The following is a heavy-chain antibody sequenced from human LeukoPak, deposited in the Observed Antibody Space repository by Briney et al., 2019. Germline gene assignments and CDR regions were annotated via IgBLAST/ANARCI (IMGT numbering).Heavy chain of an antibody. CDR3: ARGDCSGGSCYSFWGTRPVGYFDY. D-gene: IGHD2-15*01. CDR1: GGSISSYY. CDR2: IYYRGST. V-gene: IGHV4-59*08. J-gene: IGHJ4*03. Sequence: PSETLSLTCTVSGGSISSYYWSWIRQPPGKGLEWIGYIYYRGSTNYNPSLKSRVTISVDTSKNQFSLKLSSVTAADTAVYYCARGDCSGGSCYSFWGTRPVGYFDYWGQGTLVTVSS.